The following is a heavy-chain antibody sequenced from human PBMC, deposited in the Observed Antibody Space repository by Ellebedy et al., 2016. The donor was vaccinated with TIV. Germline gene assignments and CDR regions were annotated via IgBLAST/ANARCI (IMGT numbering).Heavy chain of an antibody. Sequence: GESLKISCAASGFTFSSYAMTWVRQAPGKGLEWVSDISGSGSRTDYSDAVKGRFTISRDNSKKTLFLQMDGLRAEDTAVYYCAKGGKLWSGTSYHFDSWGPGTLVAVSS. J-gene: IGHJ4*02. CDR2: ISGSGSRT. D-gene: IGHD2-21*01. V-gene: IGHV3-23*01. CDR3: AKGGKLWSGTSYHFDS. CDR1: GFTFSSYA.